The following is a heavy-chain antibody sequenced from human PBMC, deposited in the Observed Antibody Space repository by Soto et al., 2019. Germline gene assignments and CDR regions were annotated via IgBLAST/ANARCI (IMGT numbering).Heavy chain of an antibody. V-gene: IGHV4-59*01. CDR1: CGSISGYY. CDR2: MYNTGST. J-gene: IGHJ6*02. Sequence: QVQLQESGPGLVKPSETLSLTCTVSCGSISGYYWSWIRQPPGKGLEWIGYMYNTGSTVYNPSFKSRVTISVDTSKNQFSLKLNSVTAADTAVYYCARDLWGYCGTDCYPLDVWGQGTTVTVSS. CDR3: ARDLWGYCGTDCYPLDV. D-gene: IGHD2-21*02.